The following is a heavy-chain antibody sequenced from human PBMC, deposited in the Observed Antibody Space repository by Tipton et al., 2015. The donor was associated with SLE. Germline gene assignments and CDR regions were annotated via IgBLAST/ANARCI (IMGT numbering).Heavy chain of an antibody. V-gene: IGHV4-59*01. Sequence: GLVKPSETLSLSCTVSGGSMSRYYWSWIRRFPGKGLEWIGYNYDSGSPKYSPSLQSRVSISLDTSKNQFSLSLTSVTAADTAVYYCATVGGNYWGQGHLVIVSS. D-gene: IGHD3-10*01. J-gene: IGHJ4*02. CDR2: NYDSGSP. CDR3: ATVGGNY. CDR1: GGSMSRYY.